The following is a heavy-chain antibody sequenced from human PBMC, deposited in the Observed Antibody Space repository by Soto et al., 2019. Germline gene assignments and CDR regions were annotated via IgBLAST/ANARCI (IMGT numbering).Heavy chain of an antibody. V-gene: IGHV1-3*01. CDR2: INAGNGNT. CDR1: GYTFTSYA. D-gene: IGHD2-2*01. CDR3: ASPLVVPAATGSELGY. Sequence: QVQLVQSGAEVKKPGASVKVSCKASGYTFTSYAMHWVRQAPGQRLEWMGWINAGNGNTKYSQKFQGRVTITRDTSASTAYMELSSLSSEDTAVYYCASPLVVPAATGSELGYWGQGTLVTVSS. J-gene: IGHJ4*02.